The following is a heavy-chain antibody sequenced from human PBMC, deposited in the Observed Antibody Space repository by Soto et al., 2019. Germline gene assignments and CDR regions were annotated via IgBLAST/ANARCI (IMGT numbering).Heavy chain of an antibody. CDR2: INPNSGGT. D-gene: IGHD3-22*01. CDR1: GGTFSSYA. Sequence: ASVKVSCKASGGTFSSYAISWVRQAPGQGLEWMGWINPNSGGTNYAQKFQGWVTMTRDTSISTAYMELSRLRSDDPAVYYCARDRGYYDSSLDYWGQGTLVTVSS. J-gene: IGHJ4*02. V-gene: IGHV1-2*04. CDR3: ARDRGYYDSSLDY.